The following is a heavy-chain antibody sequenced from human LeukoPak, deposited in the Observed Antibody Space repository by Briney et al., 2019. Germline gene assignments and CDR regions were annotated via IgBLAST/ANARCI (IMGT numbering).Heavy chain of an antibody. V-gene: IGHV3-74*01. CDR1: GFTLSNYW. J-gene: IGHJ4*02. D-gene: IGHD3-22*01. Sequence: GGSLRLSCVASGFTLSNYWVHWVRQAPGKGLVWVSRVNGDGSGTNYVDSVKGRFTIYRGSSKNTVFLQMNSLRADDTAVYYCVTSGYYSYFDDWGQGTLVTVSS. CDR3: VTSGYYSYFDD. CDR2: VNGDGSGT.